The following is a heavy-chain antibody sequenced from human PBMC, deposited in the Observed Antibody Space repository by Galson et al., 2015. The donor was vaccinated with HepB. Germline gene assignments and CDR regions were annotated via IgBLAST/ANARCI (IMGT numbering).Heavy chain of an antibody. D-gene: IGHD6-13*01. J-gene: IGHJ4*02. CDR1: GYTFTSYG. CDR3: ARAHSSSWYQIGYDY. CDR2: ISAYNGNT. V-gene: IGHV1-18*01. Sequence: SVKVSCKASGYTFTSYGISWVRQAPGQGLEWMGWISAYNGNTNYAQKLQGRVTMTTDTSTSTAYMELRSLRSDDTAVYYCARAHSSSWYQIGYDYWGQGTLVTVSS.